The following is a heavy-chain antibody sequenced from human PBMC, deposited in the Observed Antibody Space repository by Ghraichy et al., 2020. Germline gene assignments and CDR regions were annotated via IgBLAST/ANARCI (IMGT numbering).Heavy chain of an antibody. D-gene: IGHD3-22*01. CDR2: ISSNGGST. J-gene: IGHJ4*02. CDR1: GFTFSSYA. CDR3: VKNLWYYYDSSGYYPDY. V-gene: IGHV3-64D*06. Sequence: GESLRLSCSASGFTFSSYAMHWVRQAPGKGLEYVSAISSNGGSTYYADSVKGRFTISRDNSKNTLYLQMSSLRAEDTAVYYCVKNLWYYYDSSGYYPDYWGQGTLVTVSS.